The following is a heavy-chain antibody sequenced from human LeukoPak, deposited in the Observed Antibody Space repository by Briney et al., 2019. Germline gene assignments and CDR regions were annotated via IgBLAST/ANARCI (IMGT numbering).Heavy chain of an antibody. CDR2: ISAYNGNT. J-gene: IGHJ4*02. CDR3: ARVYYDILTGYTYLDY. D-gene: IGHD3-9*01. Sequence: ASVKVSCKASGYTFTSYGISWVRQAPGQGLEWMGWISAYNGNTNYAQKLQGRVTMTTDTSTSTAYMELRSPRSDDMAVYYCARVYYDILTGYTYLDYWGQGTLVTVSS. V-gene: IGHV1-18*03. CDR1: GYTFTSYG.